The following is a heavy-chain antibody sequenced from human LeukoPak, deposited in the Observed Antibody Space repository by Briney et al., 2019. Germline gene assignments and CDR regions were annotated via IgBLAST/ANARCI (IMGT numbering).Heavy chain of an antibody. CDR2: IYYSGST. Sequence: SETLSLTCTVSGGSISSYYWSWIRQPPGKGLEWIGYIYYSGSTNYNPSLKSRVTISVDTSKNQFSLQLNSVTPEDTAVYYCARDPAVTGEINWFDPWGQGTLVTVSS. D-gene: IGHD7-27*01. J-gene: IGHJ5*02. V-gene: IGHV4-59*12. CDR1: GGSISSYY. CDR3: ARDPAVTGEINWFDP.